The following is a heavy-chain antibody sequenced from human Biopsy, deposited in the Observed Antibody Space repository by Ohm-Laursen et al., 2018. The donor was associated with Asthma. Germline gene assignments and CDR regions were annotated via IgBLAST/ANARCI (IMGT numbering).Heavy chain of an antibody. Sequence: VSSVKVSCKTSGYTFNSAGITWVRQAPGQGLEWMGWISVYNGNTKVAQKLQDRVTMITDTYTSTAYMELRSPRSDDTAAYYCARAVDYSHYYGIDVWGQGTTVIVS. CDR1: GYTFNSAG. D-gene: IGHD3-10*01. CDR3: ARAVDYSHYYGIDV. CDR2: ISVYNGNT. J-gene: IGHJ6*02. V-gene: IGHV1-18*01.